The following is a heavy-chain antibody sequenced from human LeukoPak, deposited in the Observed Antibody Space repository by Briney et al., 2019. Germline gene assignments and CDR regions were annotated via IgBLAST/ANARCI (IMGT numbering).Heavy chain of an antibody. J-gene: IGHJ4*02. CDR2: TYSGDTT. V-gene: IGHV3-66*01. Sequence: GGSLRLSCAAFGFIVRSNHINWVRQAPGKGLEWVSITYSGDTTYYADSVKGRFIISRDDSKNTLSLQMNDLRVEDTAVHYCARERPDSRNLDSWGRGALVTVSS. CDR3: ARERPDSRNLDS. D-gene: IGHD1-14*01. CDR1: GFIVRSNH.